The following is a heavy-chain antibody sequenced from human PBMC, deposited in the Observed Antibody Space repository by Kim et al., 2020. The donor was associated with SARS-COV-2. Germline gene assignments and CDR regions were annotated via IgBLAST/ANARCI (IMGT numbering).Heavy chain of an antibody. D-gene: IGHD1-26*01. Sequence: GGSLRLSCAASGFTFSSYYMNWVRQAPGKGLEWVSSISSSSSYIHYADSMKGRFTISRDNAKNSLYLQMNSLRVEDTAVYYCARGQWELRGVAFDIWGQGTMVTVSS. CDR2: ISSSSSYI. J-gene: IGHJ3*02. CDR3: ARGQWELRGVAFDI. V-gene: IGHV3-21*01. CDR1: GFTFSSYY.